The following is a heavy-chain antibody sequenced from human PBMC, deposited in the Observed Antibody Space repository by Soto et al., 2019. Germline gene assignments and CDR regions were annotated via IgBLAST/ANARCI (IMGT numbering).Heavy chain of an antibody. CDR3: ARVPDR. J-gene: IGHJ5*02. V-gene: IGHV4-59*12. CDR2: IYYSGST. CDR1: GHSIISYY. D-gene: IGHD2-2*01. Sequence: SETLSLTCTVAGHSIISYYWSWIRQPPGKGLEWIGYIYYSGSTNYNPSLKSRVTISVDRSKNQFSLKLSSVTAADTAVYYCARVPDRWGQGTLVTVS.